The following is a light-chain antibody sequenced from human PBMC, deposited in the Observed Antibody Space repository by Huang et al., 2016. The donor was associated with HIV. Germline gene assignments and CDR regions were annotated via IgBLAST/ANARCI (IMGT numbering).Light chain of an antibody. J-gene: IGKJ1*01. CDR2: GAS. CDR3: QQYNSWPET. V-gene: IGKV3-15*01. Sequence: EIVMTQSPATLSVSPGERATLSCRASQSVRSSLVWYQQKPGQAPRLLSYGASTRATGIPARFSGSGSGTEFTLTITSLQSEDFAIYYCQQYNSWPETFGQGTKVEIK. CDR1: QSVRSS.